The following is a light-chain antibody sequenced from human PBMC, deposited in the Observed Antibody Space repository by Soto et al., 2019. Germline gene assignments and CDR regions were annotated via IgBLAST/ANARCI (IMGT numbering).Light chain of an antibody. CDR1: QSVSSSY. CDR2: GAS. V-gene: IGKV3-20*01. CDR3: QQYGSSPFT. Sequence: EIVLTDSPGTLSLSRGEIATLSCRASQSVSSSYLAWYQQKPGQAPRLLIYGASSRATGIPDRFSGSGSGTDFTLTISRLEPEDFAVHYCQQYGSSPFTFGPATKVDNK. J-gene: IGKJ3*01.